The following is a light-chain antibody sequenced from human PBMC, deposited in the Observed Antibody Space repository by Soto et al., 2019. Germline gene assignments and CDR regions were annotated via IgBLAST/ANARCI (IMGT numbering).Light chain of an antibody. V-gene: IGKV3-11*01. CDR3: QQRSSWYS. CDR1: QSVTKY. Sequence: EIVLTQSPATLSLSPGERATLSCRARQSVTKYIAWYQQKPGQAPRLLIYDASNRATGVPARFSGSGSGTDFTLTISCLEPEDFAVYYCQQRSSWYSFGQGTKLEIK. J-gene: IGKJ2*03. CDR2: DAS.